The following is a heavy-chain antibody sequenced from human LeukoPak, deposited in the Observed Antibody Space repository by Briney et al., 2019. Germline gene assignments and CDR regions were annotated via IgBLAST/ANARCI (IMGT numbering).Heavy chain of an antibody. J-gene: IGHJ5*02. CDR2: IYYSGST. V-gene: IGHV4-59*08. CDR1: GGSISSYY. D-gene: IGHD2-15*01. Sequence: SETLSLTCTVSGGSISSYYWSWIRQSPGKGLEWIGYIYYSGSTNYNPSLKSRVTISVDTSKNQFSLKLSSVTAADTAVYYCARHGGGYCSGGSCYSVRFDPWGQGTLVTVSS. CDR3: ARHGGGYCSGGSCYSVRFDP.